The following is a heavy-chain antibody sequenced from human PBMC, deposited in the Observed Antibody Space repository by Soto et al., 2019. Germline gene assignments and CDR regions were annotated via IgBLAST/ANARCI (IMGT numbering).Heavy chain of an antibody. J-gene: IGHJ4*02. Sequence: ASVKVSCKASGYTFTSYDINWVRQATGQGLEWMGWMNPNSGNTGYAQKFQGRVTMTRNTSISTAYMELSSLRSEDTAVYYCARAGGYSGYVHSSGYYFDYWGQGTLVTVSS. CDR1: GYTFTSYD. CDR3: ARAGGYSGYVHSSGYYFDY. CDR2: MNPNSGNT. V-gene: IGHV1-8*01. D-gene: IGHD5-12*01.